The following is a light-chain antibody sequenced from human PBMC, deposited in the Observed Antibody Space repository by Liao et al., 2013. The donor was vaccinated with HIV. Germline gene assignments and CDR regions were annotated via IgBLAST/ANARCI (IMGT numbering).Light chain of an antibody. CDR2: QDS. CDR1: KLGDKY. CDR3: QLWDSSSDHPYV. V-gene: IGLV3-1*01. J-gene: IGLJ1*01. Sequence: SYELTQPPSVSVSPGQTASITCSGDKLGDKYACWYQQKPGQSPVLVIYQDSKRPSGIPGRFSGSSSGNTATLTISRVEPGDEADYYCQLWDSSSDHPYVFGTGTQVTVL.